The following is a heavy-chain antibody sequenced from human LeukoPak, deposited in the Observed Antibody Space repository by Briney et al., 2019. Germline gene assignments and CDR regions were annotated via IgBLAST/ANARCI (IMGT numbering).Heavy chain of an antibody. V-gene: IGHV4-34*01. CDR2: INHSGST. Sequence: SETLSLTCAVYGGSFSAYYRSWIRQPPGKGLEWIGEINHSGSTNYNPSLKSRVTISVDTSKNQFSLKLSSVTAADTAVYYCARVYPTTGIIKNYYYYGMDVWGQGTTVTVSS. CDR1: GGSFSAYY. J-gene: IGHJ6*02. CDR3: ARVYPTTGIIKNYYYYGMDV. D-gene: IGHD1-1*01.